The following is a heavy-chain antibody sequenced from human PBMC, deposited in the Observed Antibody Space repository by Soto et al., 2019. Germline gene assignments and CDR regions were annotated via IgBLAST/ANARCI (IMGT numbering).Heavy chain of an antibody. CDR3: ARGRVTNYYFYGADV. D-gene: IGHD2-8*01. CDR2: INHGGRT. Sequence: QVHLQQWGAGLLKPSETVSLTCAVSGEPFTDHFCTWIRQAPGKGLEWIGEINHGGRTYFNPSLKSRVTLSVDTSKNQFSLVLVSLTAADTGVYYCARGRVTNYYFYGADVWGQGTTVTVSS. J-gene: IGHJ6*02. V-gene: IGHV4-34*02. CDR1: GEPFTDHF.